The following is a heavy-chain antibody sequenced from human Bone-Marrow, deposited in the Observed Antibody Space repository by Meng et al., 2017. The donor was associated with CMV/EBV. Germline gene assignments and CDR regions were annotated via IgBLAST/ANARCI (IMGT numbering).Heavy chain of an antibody. Sequence: GESLKISCAASGFTFSSYGMHWVRQAPGKGLEWVAFIRYDGSNKYYADSVKGRFTISRDNSKNTLYLQMNSLRAEDTAVYYCARDRLSPYYDFWSGSYATIHGVAVWGQGHTVNV. J-gene: IGHJ6*02. V-gene: IGHV3-30*02. D-gene: IGHD3-3*01. CDR2: IRYDGSNK. CDR1: GFTFSSYG. CDR3: ARDRLSPYYDFWSGSYATIHGVAV.